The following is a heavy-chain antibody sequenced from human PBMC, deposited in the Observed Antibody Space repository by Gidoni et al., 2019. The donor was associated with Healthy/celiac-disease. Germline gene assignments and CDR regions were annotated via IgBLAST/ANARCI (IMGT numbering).Heavy chain of an antibody. CDR1: GDSVSSNSAA. V-gene: IGHV6-1*01. Sequence: QVQLQQSGPGRVKPSPSLPLTGSISGDSVSSNSAAWDWIRTSPSRGLEWLERTYYRSKWYNDYAVSVKSRITINPDTSKNQFSLQLNSLPPEDTAVYYCARAFPTYYYDSSGYQERANAFDIWGQGTMVTVSS. CDR2: TYYRSKWYN. D-gene: IGHD3-22*01. CDR3: ARAFPTYYYDSSGYQERANAFDI. J-gene: IGHJ3*02.